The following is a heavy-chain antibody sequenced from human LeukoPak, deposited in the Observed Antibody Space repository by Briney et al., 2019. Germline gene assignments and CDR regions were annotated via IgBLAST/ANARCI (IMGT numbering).Heavy chain of an antibody. CDR3: ARRVVPAAICAIDI. D-gene: IGHD2-2*01. CDR1: VYTLTGYY. Sequence: ASVTVSCKASVYTLTGYYLHWVRQAPGQGLEWMGWINSNSGGTNYAQKFQGRVTMTRDTSISTAYMELSRLRSDDTAVYYCARRVVPAAICAIDIWGQGTMVTVSS. CDR2: INSNSGGT. J-gene: IGHJ3*02. V-gene: IGHV1-2*02.